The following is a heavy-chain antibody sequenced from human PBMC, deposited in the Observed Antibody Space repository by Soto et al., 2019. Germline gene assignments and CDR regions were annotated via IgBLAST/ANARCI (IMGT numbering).Heavy chain of an antibody. CDR2: IDPSDSYT. V-gene: IGHV5-10-1*01. CDR3: HSRYDFWSGYFDGMDV. J-gene: IGHJ6*02. CDR1: GYSFTSYW. D-gene: IGHD3-3*01. Sequence: PGESLKISCKGSGYSFTSYWISWVRQMPGKGLEWMGRIDPSDSYTNYSPSFQGHVTISADKSISTAYLQWSSLKASDTAMYYCHSRYDFWSGYFDGMDVWGQGTTVTVAS.